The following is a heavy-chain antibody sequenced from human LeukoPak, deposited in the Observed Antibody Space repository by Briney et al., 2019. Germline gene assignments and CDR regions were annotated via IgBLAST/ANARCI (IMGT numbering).Heavy chain of an antibody. CDR1: GFTFSTYA. Sequence: PGGSLRLSCGASGFTFSTYAMSWVRQAPGKGLEWVSSMSGSGGRINYADSVKGRFTISRDNAKNSLYLQMNSLRAEDTAVYYCARESSYYYDSSGYFLDYWGQGTLVTVSS. V-gene: IGHV3-23*01. CDR2: MSGSGGRI. J-gene: IGHJ4*02. CDR3: ARESSYYYDSSGYFLDY. D-gene: IGHD3-22*01.